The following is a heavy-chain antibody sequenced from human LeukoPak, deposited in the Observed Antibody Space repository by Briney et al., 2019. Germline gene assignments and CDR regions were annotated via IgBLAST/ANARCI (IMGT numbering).Heavy chain of an antibody. CDR2: INPNSGGT. J-gene: IGHJ4*02. CDR1: GYTFTGYY. Sequence: ASVKVSCKXSGYTFTGYYMHWVLQAPGQGLEWMGRINPNSGGTNYAQKFQGRVTMTRDTSISTAYMELSRLRSDDTAVYYCARTIVGATRHDYWGQGTLVTVSS. CDR3: ARTIVGATRHDY. V-gene: IGHV1-2*06. D-gene: IGHD1-26*01.